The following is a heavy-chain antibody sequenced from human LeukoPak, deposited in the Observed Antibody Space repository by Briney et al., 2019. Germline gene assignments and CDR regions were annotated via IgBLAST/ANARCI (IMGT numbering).Heavy chain of an antibody. CDR1: GFTFSDYY. CDR2: ISSSGSTI. D-gene: IGHD2-15*01. J-gene: IGHJ6*02. V-gene: IGHV3-11*01. Sequence: GGSLRLSCAASGFTFSDYYMSWIRQAPGKGLEWVSYISSSGSTIYYADSVKGRFTISRDNAKNSLYLQMNSLRAEDTAVYYCARETGYCSGGSCSYYYYYGMDVWGQGTTVTVSS. CDR3: ARETGYCSGGSCSYYYYYGMDV.